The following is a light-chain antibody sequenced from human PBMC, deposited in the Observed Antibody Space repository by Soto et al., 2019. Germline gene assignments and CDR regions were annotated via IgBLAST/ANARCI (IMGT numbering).Light chain of an antibody. Sequence: SYELTQPPSLSVSPGQTASISCSGDRLGDKYACWYQQKPGQSPVLVIYQDTKRPSGIPERFSGSNSGNTATLTISGTQAMDEADYYCQAWDSTTANYVFGTGTMLTVL. CDR1: RLGDKY. CDR2: QDT. V-gene: IGLV3-1*01. J-gene: IGLJ1*01. CDR3: QAWDSTTANYV.